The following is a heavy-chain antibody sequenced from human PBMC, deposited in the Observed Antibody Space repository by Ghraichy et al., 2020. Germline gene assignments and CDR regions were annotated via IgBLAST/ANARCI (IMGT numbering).Heavy chain of an antibody. CDR3: ARSGDRYGSGSYYNVHYYYGMDV. D-gene: IGHD3-10*01. CDR2: INHSGST. CDR1: GGSFSGYY. V-gene: IGHV4-34*01. J-gene: IGHJ6*02. Sequence: SETLSLTCAVYGGSFSGYYWSWIRQPPGKGLEWIGEINHSGSTNYNPSLKSRVTISVDTSKNQFSLKLSSVTAADTAVYYCARSGDRYGSGSYYNVHYYYGMDVWGQGTTVTVSS.